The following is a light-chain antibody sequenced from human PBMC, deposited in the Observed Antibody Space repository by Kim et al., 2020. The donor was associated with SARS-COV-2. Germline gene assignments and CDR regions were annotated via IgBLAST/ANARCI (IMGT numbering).Light chain of an antibody. V-gene: IGLV6-57*03. CDR3: QSYDSSNYV. CDR1: SGRIASNY. J-gene: IGLJ1*01. Sequence: GNTVTIACTRSSGRIASNYVQWYQQRPGSAPTTVIYEDNQRPSGVPDRFSGSIDSSSNTASLTISGLKTEDEADYYCQSYDSSNYVFGTGTKVTVL. CDR2: EDN.